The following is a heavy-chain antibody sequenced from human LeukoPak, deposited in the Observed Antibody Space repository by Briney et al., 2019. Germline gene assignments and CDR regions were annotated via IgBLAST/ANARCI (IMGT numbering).Heavy chain of an antibody. CDR1: GYSFTGYY. Sequence: ASVKVYCKASGYSFTGYYMHRVRDAPGQGLESMGWINPNSGDTKYAQKFPGRVSMTRDTSISTAYMELSRLRSDDTAVYYCANLAGYYDSSGYSYYWGQGTLVTVSS. J-gene: IGHJ4*02. CDR2: INPNSGDT. V-gene: IGHV1-2*02. CDR3: ANLAGYYDSSGYSYY. D-gene: IGHD3-22*01.